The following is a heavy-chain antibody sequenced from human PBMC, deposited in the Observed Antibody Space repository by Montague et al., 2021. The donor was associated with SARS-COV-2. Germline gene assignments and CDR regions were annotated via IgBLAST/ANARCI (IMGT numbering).Heavy chain of an antibody. D-gene: IGHD4/OR15-4a*01. CDR2: INSGGGT. CDR1: GHSIRSYY. Sequence: SETLSLTCSVSGHSIRSYYWGWIRQPPGKGLEWIGYINSGGGTDYNPSFRSRVTISEDMSENQISLQLRSVTAADTAVYYCARQRGLVTMVWSIKYDVFDIWGQGRMVIVSS. CDR3: ARQRGLVTMVWSIKYDVFDI. J-gene: IGHJ3*02. V-gene: IGHV4-59*08.